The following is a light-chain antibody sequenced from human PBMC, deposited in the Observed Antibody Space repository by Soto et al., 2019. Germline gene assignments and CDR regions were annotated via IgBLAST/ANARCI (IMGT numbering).Light chain of an antibody. V-gene: IGKV1-5*01. CDR1: QSIDNW. CDR3: QQFDTFFWT. J-gene: IGKJ1*01. CDR2: DAP. Sequence: DIQMTQSPSTLSASVGDRVTITCRASQSIDNWLAWYQQKPGKAPRLLIYDAPRLESGVPSRFSGSGSGTDFTLTITGLQPDDFATYYCQQFDTFFWTFGPGTRVEIK.